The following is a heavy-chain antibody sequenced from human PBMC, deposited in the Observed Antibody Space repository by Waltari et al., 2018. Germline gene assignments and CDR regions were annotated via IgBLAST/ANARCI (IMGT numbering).Heavy chain of an antibody. CDR2: ISHSGST. Sequence: QVQLQQWGAGLLKPSETLARTCAVYGESFRGYFRSWHPQPPGKGLEWIGEISHSGSTNFNPSLKNRVTISVDTSKKQFSLKLTSVTAADAAVYYCARGPMLDYGDNSGHYYYGLDVWGQGTTVIVSS. J-gene: IGHJ6*02. CDR1: GESFRGYF. V-gene: IGHV4-34*01. D-gene: IGHD4-17*01. CDR3: ARGPMLDYGDNSGHYYYGLDV.